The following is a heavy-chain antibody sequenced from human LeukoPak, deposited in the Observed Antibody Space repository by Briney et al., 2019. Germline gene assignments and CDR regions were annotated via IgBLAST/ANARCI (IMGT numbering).Heavy chain of an antibody. D-gene: IGHD2-15*01. CDR3: ARMVVDVTRWFDP. CDR1: GDSMSSSRYA. CDR2: IYHGGST. J-gene: IGHJ5*02. Sequence: PSETLSLTCAVSGDSMSSSRYAWGWLRQPPGKGLEWIGYIYHGGSTHYNPSLKSRVTISVDRSRKQFSLNLSSVTAADTAVYFCARMVVDVTRWFDPWGPGTLVTVSS. V-gene: IGHV4-30-2*01.